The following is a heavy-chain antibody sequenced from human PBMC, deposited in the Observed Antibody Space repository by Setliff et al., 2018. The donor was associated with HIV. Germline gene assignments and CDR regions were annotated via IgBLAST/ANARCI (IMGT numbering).Heavy chain of an antibody. Sequence: SETLSLTCTVSGGSVSSGGYYWNWILQRPGKGLEWIGHIYYSGSTSYNPSLKSRVTISVDTSTNVFSLKVNSVTAADTALYYCTRGRSSWSGGPNDAFDVWGQGTMVTVSS. J-gene: IGHJ3*01. CDR2: IYYSGST. V-gene: IGHV4-31*03. CDR1: GGSVSSGGYY. D-gene: IGHD6-13*01. CDR3: TRGRSSWSGGPNDAFDV.